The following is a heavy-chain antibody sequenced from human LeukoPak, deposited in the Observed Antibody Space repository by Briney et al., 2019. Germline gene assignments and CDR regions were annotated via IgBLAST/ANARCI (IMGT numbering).Heavy chain of an antibody. V-gene: IGHV4-39*07. CDR2: IYYSGST. D-gene: IGHD6-6*01. CDR3: ARDEYSSSSRGNWFDP. Sequence: SSETLSLTCTVSGGSISSSSYYWGWIRQPPGKGLEWIGSIYYSGSTYYNPSLKSRVTISVDTSKNQFSLKLSSVTAADTAVYYCARDEYSSSSRGNWFDPWGQGTLVTVSS. J-gene: IGHJ5*02. CDR1: GGSISSSSYY.